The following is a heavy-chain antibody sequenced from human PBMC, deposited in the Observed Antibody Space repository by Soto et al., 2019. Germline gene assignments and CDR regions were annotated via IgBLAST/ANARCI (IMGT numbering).Heavy chain of an antibody. V-gene: IGHV3-11*01. CDR3: ARNTVSAAGADYYGLDV. CDR2: MSSSGATI. CDR1: GLTFRDYY. D-gene: IGHD6-13*01. J-gene: IGHJ6*02. Sequence: GGSLRLSCAGSGLTFRDYYMRWVRLAPGQGLEWVSYMSSSGATIYYADSGKGRFTISRDNAKNSLYLQMNSLRADDTAVYYCARNTVSAAGADYYGLDVWGQGTTVTVSS.